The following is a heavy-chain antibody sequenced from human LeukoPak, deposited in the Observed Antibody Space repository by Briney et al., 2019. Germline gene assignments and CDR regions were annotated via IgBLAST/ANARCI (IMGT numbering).Heavy chain of an antibody. V-gene: IGHV1-69*02. D-gene: IGHD3-9*01. CDR1: GGTFSSYT. CDR2: IIPILGIA. J-gene: IGHJ6*04. Sequence: SVKVSCKASGGTFSSYTISWVRQAPGQGLEWMGRIIPILGIANYAQKFQGRVTITADKSTSTAYMELSSLRSEDTAVYYCAVGKYFDWLLPSGYYGMDVWGKGTTVTVSS. CDR3: AVGKYFDWLLPSGYYGMDV.